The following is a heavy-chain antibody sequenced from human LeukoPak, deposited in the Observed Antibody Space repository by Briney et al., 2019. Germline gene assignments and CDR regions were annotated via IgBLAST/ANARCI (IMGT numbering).Heavy chain of an antibody. CDR1: GFTVSSNG. CDR2: IKQEGREK. J-gene: IGHJ4*02. Sequence: GGSLRLSWAASGFTVSSNGMSWVRQAGGKGREWVANIKQEGREKYYADSVKCRFPISRDNANTSLYLQMNSLTAEDTAVYSCARLTSLKLHRTDFWSGYYKSSGGFRINYWGQGTLVTVSS. D-gene: IGHD3-3*01. CDR3: ARLTSLKLHRTDFWSGYYKSSGGFRINY. V-gene: IGHV3-7*01.